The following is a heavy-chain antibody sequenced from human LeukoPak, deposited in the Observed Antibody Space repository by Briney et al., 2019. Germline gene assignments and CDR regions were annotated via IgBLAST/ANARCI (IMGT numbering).Heavy chain of an antibody. CDR1: EFTFSSYG. CDR2: ISFDRRVQ. CDR3: AKDRPDIVVVPAAIPFDY. D-gene: IGHD2-2*01. J-gene: IGHJ4*02. V-gene: IGHV3-30*18. Sequence: GGSLRLSCAASEFTFSSYGMHWVRQAPGKGLEWVAVISFDRRVQYYADSVKGRFTISRDNSKNMLYLQMNSLRAEDTAVYYCAKDRPDIVVVPAAIPFDYWGQGTLVTVSS.